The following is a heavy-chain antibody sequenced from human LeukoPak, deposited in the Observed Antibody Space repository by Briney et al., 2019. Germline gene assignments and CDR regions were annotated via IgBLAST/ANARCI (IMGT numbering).Heavy chain of an antibody. CDR3: ARGRYCSADICSGGVAFDI. CDR2: IYTRGST. D-gene: IGHD2-15*01. J-gene: IGHJ3*02. V-gene: IGHV4-4*07. CDR1: GGSIDNYY. Sequence: PSETLSLTCTLSGGSIDNYYWSWIRQPAGKGLEWIGCIYTRGSTNYNPSLKGRVTMSVDTSKNQFSLKLSSVTAADTAVYYCARGRYCSADICSGGVAFDIWGQGTMVCVSS.